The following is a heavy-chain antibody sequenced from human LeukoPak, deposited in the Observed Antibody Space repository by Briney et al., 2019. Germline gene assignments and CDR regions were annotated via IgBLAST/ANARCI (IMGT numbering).Heavy chain of an antibody. Sequence: PPGGSLRLSCAASGFTFSSYGMHWVRQAPGKGLEWVAVISYDGSNKYYADSVKGRFTISRDNSKNTLYLQMNSLRAEDTAVYYRARDSSSSLDYWGQGTLVTVSS. J-gene: IGHJ4*02. CDR1: GFTFSSYG. D-gene: IGHD2-15*01. CDR3: ARDSSSSLDY. V-gene: IGHV3-30*03. CDR2: ISYDGSNK.